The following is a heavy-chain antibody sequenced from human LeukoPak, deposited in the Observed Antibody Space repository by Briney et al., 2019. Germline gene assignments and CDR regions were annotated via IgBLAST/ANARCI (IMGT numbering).Heavy chain of an antibody. Sequence: GGPLRLSCAASGFTFSSYEMNWVRQAPGKGLEWVSYISSSGSTIYYADSVKGRFTISRDNAKNSLYLQMNSLRAEDTAVYYCAREVRYCSSTSCWFDPWGQGTLVTVSS. CDR2: ISSSGSTI. CDR1: GFTFSSYE. V-gene: IGHV3-48*03. D-gene: IGHD2-2*01. J-gene: IGHJ5*02. CDR3: AREVRYCSSTSCWFDP.